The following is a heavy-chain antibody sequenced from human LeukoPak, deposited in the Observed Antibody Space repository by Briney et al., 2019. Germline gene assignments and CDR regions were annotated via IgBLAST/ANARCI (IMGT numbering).Heavy chain of an antibody. CDR3: ARGLRARYSYGNREAFDI. Sequence: GGSLRLSCAASGFTFSSCSMNWVRQAPGKGLEWVSYISSSSSTIYYADSVKGRFTISRDNAKNSLYLQMNSLRAEDTAVYYCARGLRARYSYGNREAFDIWGQGTMVTVSS. D-gene: IGHD5-18*01. CDR1: GFTFSSCS. V-gene: IGHV3-48*01. CDR2: ISSSSSTI. J-gene: IGHJ3*02.